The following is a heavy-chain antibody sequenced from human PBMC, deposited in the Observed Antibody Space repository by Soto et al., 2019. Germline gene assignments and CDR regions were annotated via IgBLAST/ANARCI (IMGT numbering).Heavy chain of an antibody. CDR1: GYTFTTYG. CDR3: ARDQGYSTASTYFYGMDV. V-gene: IGHV1-18*01. D-gene: IGHD6-13*01. CDR2: ISTYSGNT. J-gene: IGHJ6*02. Sequence: QVQLVQSGAEVKKPGASVRVSCKASGYTFTTYGINWVRRARGQGLEWMGWISTYSGNTKYAQKLQGRVSMTTDTSPSVAYMELRSLRSDDTAVYSCARDQGYSTASTYFYGMDVWGQGTTVTVSS.